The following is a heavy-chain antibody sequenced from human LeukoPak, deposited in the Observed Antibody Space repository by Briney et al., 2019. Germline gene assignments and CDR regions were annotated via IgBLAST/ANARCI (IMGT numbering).Heavy chain of an antibody. CDR1: GFTFSNYA. D-gene: IGHD6-6*01. J-gene: IGHJ5*02. CDR2: ISGSGGGT. Sequence: PGGSLRLSCAASGFTFSNYAMNWVRQAPGKGLEWVSGISGSGGGTYYADSVKGRFTISRDNSRNTLYLQMNSLRAEDTAVYYCAKDLQQLVRRGNWFDPWGQGTLVTVSS. V-gene: IGHV3-23*01. CDR3: AKDLQQLVRRGNWFDP.